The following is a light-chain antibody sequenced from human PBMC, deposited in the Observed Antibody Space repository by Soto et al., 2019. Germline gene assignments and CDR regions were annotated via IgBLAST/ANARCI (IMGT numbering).Light chain of an antibody. J-gene: IGKJ5*01. V-gene: IGKV3-15*01. Sequence: EIVLRKSPYTLSVSPGQRATLSWLASENVDTDLAWYQHKPGQAPRLLIYGASTRAAGVPARFSGSGSGTEFTLTISSLESEDVAVYYCQQCHKWPRITFGPGTRLEIK. CDR2: GAS. CDR1: ENVDTD. CDR3: QQCHKWPRIT.